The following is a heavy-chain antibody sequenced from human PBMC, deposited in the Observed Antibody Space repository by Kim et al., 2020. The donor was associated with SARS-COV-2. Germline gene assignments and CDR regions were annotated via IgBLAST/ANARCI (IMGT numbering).Heavy chain of an antibody. CDR3: TRDLYGMDV. V-gene: IGHV3-33*01. J-gene: IGHJ6*02. Sequence: SNIYYGDSGKGRVTISRDNSNNMLYLQMNSLRADDTAVYYCTRDLYGMDVWGQGTTVTVSS. CDR2: SNI.